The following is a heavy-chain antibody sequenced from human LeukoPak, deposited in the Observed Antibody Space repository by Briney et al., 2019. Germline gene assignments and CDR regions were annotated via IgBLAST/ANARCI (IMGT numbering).Heavy chain of an antibody. Sequence: GGSLRLSCAASGFTFSSYGISWLRQAPGKGLEWVANTNQDGSEKYYLDSVKGRFTISRDNAKNSLYLQMNSLRAEDTAVYYCARELVVGPAEYFQDWGQGTLVTVSS. CDR3: ARELVVGPAEYFQD. CDR1: GFTFSSYG. D-gene: IGHD2-8*02. V-gene: IGHV3-7*01. J-gene: IGHJ1*01. CDR2: TNQDGSEK.